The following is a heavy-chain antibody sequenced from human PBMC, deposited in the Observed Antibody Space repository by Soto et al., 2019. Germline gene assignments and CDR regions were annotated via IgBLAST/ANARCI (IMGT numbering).Heavy chain of an antibody. J-gene: IGHJ4*02. CDR1: GFPIDDYA. Sequence: GGSLRVSCAASGFPIDDYAMHWVRQAPGKGLEWVSGISWNSGSIGYADSVKGRFTISRDTSKNQFSLKLSSVTAADTAVYYCARHDSAAGTFDYWGQGTLVTVSS. V-gene: IGHV3-9*01. D-gene: IGHD6-13*01. CDR3: ARHDSAAGTFDY. CDR2: ISWNSGSI.